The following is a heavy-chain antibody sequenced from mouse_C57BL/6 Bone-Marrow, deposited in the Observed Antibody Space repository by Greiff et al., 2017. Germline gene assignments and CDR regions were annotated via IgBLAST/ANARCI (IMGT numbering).Heavy chain of an antibody. V-gene: IGHV14-2*01. CDR2: IDPEDGAT. J-gene: IGHJ2*01. CDR1: GFNIKDYY. D-gene: IGHD1-1*01. CDR3: TSSLIYYGTTY. Sequence: VQLQQSGAELVKPGASVKLSCTASGFNIKDYYIHWVKQRTDQGLEWIGMIDPEDGATKYAPKFQDKATITADTSSNTAYMQHRRLTSEDTAVSYCTSSLIYYGTTYWGQGTTLTVSA.